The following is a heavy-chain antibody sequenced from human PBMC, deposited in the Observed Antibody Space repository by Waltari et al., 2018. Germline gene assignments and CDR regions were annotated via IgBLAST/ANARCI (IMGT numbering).Heavy chain of an antibody. J-gene: IGHJ4*02. Sequence: YAMTWVRQPPGKGLEWVSIISGSGGTTHYADSVKGRFTISRDNSRNTLSLQMNSLRAEDTAVYYCAKGAIAVAGKTRAVDYWGQGTLVTVSS. CDR2: ISGSGGTT. V-gene: IGHV3-23*01. CDR3: AKGAIAVAGKTRAVDY. CDR1: YA. D-gene: IGHD6-19*01.